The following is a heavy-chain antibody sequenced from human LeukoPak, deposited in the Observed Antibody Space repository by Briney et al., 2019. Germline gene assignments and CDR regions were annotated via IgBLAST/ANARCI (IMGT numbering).Heavy chain of an antibody. CDR2: ISGYNGVT. J-gene: IGHJ4*02. CDR1: GYTFTSYG. CDR3: ARGYSDGPSPDY. Sequence: ASVKVSCKTSGYTFTSYGVSWVRQAPGQGLAWMGWISGYNGVTRYPQTFQDRITMTTDTSASTVYMELKNLTSDDTAVYFCARGYSDGPSPDYWGQGTLVTVSS. D-gene: IGHD2-15*01. V-gene: IGHV1-18*01.